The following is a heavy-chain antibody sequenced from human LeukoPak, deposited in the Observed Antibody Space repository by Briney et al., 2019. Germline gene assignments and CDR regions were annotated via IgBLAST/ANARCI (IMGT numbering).Heavy chain of an antibody. CDR3: ASSTHYYGSGSYYPVYFDF. D-gene: IGHD3-10*01. CDR1: GFTFSSYS. Sequence: GGSLRLSCAASGFTFSSYSMNWVRQAPGKGLEWVSYISSSSSTIYYADSVKGRFTISRDNAKNSLYLQMNSLRAEDTAVYYCASSTHYYGSGSYYPVYFDFWGQGTLVTVSS. J-gene: IGHJ4*02. CDR2: ISSSSSTI. V-gene: IGHV3-48*04.